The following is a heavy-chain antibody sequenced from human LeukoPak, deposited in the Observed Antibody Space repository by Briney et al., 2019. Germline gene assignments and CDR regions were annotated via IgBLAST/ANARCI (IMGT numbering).Heavy chain of an antibody. V-gene: IGHV3-30*01. Sequence: GGSLRLSCAASGFTFSSYAMHWVRQAPGKGLEWVAVISYDGSNKYYADSVKGRFTISRDNFKNTLYLQMNSLRAEDTAVYYCASIEISSHLLNYYYMDVWGKGTTVTVSS. J-gene: IGHJ6*03. CDR3: ASIEISSHLLNYYYMDV. CDR2: ISYDGSNK. CDR1: GFTFSSYA. D-gene: IGHD5-24*01.